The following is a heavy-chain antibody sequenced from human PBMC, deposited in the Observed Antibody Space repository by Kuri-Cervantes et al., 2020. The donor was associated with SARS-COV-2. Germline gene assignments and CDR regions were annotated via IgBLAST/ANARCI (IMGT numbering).Heavy chain of an antibody. D-gene: IGHD3-22*01. V-gene: IGHV4-39*01. CDR3: ARTSGYYSDYFDY. Sequence: ESLKISCTVSGGSISSSSYYWGWIRRPPGKGLEWIGSIYYSGSTYYNPSLKSRVTISVDTSKNQFSLKLSSVTAADTAVYYCARTSGYYSDYFDYWGQGTLVTVSS. CDR1: GGSISSSSYY. CDR2: IYYSGST. J-gene: IGHJ4*02.